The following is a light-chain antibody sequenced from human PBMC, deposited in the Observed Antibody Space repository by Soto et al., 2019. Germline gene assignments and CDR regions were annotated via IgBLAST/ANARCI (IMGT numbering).Light chain of an antibody. V-gene: IGKV3-15*01. J-gene: IGKJ5*01. CDR2: GAS. Sequence: EIVMTQSPATLSVSPGERATLSCRASQRVSSNLAWYQQKPGQGPRPLIYGASTRATGIPARFSGSGSGTEFTLTISSLQSEDFAVYSCQQYNNWPPTFGQGTRLEIK. CDR3: QQYNNWPPT. CDR1: QRVSSN.